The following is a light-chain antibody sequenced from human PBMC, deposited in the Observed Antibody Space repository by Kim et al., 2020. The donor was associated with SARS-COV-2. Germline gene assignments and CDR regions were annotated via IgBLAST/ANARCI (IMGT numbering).Light chain of an antibody. J-gene: IGLJ2*01. CDR2: YDN. V-gene: IGLV3-21*04. CDR1: NIGSKS. CDR3: QVWDSSSDHPV. Sequence: SYELTQPPSVSVAPGKTARITCGGNNIGSKSVHWYQQKPGQAPVLVIYYDNDRPSGIPERFSGSNSGNTATLTISRVEAGDEADYYCQVWDSSSDHPVFGGGTQLTV.